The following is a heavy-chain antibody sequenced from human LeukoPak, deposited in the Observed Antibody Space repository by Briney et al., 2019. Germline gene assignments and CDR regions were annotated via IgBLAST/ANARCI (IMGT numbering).Heavy chain of an antibody. CDR1: GFTFSGYS. D-gene: IGHD3-10*01. Sequence: GGSLRLSCAASGFTFSGYSMNWVRQAPGKGLEWVSSISSSSGYIYYADSVKGRFTISRDNAKNSLYLQMNSLRAEDTAVYYCARGLLWLFGGQGTLVTVSS. J-gene: IGHJ4*02. CDR3: ARGLLWLF. V-gene: IGHV3-21*01. CDR2: ISSSSGYI.